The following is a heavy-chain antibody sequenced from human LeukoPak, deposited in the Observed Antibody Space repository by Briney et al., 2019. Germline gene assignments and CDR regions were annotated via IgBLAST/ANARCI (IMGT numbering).Heavy chain of an antibody. V-gene: IGHV4-39*07. CDR2: IYYSGST. J-gene: IGHJ5*02. CDR1: GGSISSSSYY. Sequence: SETLSLICTVSGGSISSSSYYWGWIRQPPGKGLEWIGSIYYSGSTYYNPSLKSRVTISVDTSKNQFSLKLSSVTAADTAVYYCARDSRDWFDPWGQGTLVTVSS. CDR3: ARDSRDWFDP.